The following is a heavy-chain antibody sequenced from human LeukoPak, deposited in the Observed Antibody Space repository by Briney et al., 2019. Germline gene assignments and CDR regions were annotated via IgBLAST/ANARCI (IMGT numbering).Heavy chain of an antibody. D-gene: IGHD3-10*01. CDR2: VSQSGNT. CDR3: ARHLYYSASAFWYIDL. Sequence: PSETLSLTCTLSGDSISSSDHYWVWIRQSPGKGLEWFGSVSQSGNTYYKSSLKIRVTVSIDTSKNEFSLILISVTAADTAEYYCARHLYYSASAFWYIDLWGRGTLVIVSP. V-gene: IGHV4-39*01. J-gene: IGHJ2*01. CDR1: GDSISSSDHY.